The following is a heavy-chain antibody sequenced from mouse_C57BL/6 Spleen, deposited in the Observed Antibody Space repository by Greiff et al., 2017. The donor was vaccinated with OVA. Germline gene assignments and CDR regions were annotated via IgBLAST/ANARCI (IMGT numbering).Heavy chain of an antibody. D-gene: IGHD1-1*01. J-gene: IGHJ2*01. CDR3: TRDYGSSYDY. CDR1: GYTFTDYE. CDR2: IDPETGGT. Sequence: VQLQQSGAELVRPGASVTLSCKASGYTFTDYEMHWVKQTPVLGLEWIGAIDPETGGTAYNQKFKGKAILTADKSSSTAYMELRSLTSEDSAVYYCTRDYGSSYDYWGQGTTLTVSS. V-gene: IGHV1-15*01.